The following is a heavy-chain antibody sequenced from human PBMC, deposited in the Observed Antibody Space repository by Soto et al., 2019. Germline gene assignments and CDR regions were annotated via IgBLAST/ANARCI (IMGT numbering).Heavy chain of an antibody. Sequence: GSLRLSCAASGFTFTRYSMNWVRQAPGKGLEWVSSISXXXXXXYYGDSMKGRFTISRDNAKNSLYLEMNSLRAEDAAVYYCARESEDLTSNFDYWGQGTLVT. CDR1: GFTFTRYS. J-gene: IGHJ4*02. CDR3: ARESEDLTSNFDY. CDR2: ISXXXXXX. V-gene: IGHV3-21*06.